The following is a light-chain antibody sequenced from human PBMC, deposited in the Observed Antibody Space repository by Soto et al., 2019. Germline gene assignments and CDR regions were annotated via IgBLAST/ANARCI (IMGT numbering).Light chain of an antibody. J-gene: IGKJ4*01. CDR2: SAS. CDR3: QQSNSFPLT. CDR1: QGISSR. Sequence: DIQMTQSPSSVSASVGDRVTITCRASQGISSRLAWYQQKPGKAPNLLLYSASSLQSGVPSRFSGSGSETDFTLTICSLQPEDFATYYCQQSNSFPLTFGGGTKVEIK. V-gene: IGKV1-12*01.